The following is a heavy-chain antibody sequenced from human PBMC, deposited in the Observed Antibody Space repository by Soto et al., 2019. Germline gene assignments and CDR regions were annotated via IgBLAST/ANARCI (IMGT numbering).Heavy chain of an antibody. CDR2: IYSSGST. CDR3: AREGSGWVGFAFDI. J-gene: IGHJ3*02. V-gene: IGHV4-59*01. D-gene: IGHD6-19*01. CDR1: GGSISNSY. Sequence: PSETLSLTCTVSGGSISNSYWSWIRQSPEKGLEWIGYIYSSGSTNYNPSLKSRVTISVDTSKNQFSLKLSSVTAADTAVYYCAREGSGWVGFAFDIWGQGTMVTVSS.